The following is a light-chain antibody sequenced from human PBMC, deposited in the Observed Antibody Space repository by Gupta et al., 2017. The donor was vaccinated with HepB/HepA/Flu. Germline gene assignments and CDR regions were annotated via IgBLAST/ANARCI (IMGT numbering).Light chain of an antibody. Sequence: QSVPPQPPSASGTPGQRVTISSSGSSSNIGSNIVNWYQQLPGTAPKLLIYSNNQRPSGVPDRFSGSKSGTSASLAISGLQSEDEADYYCAAWDDSLNGRVFGGGTKLTVL. J-gene: IGLJ3*02. CDR2: SNN. CDR3: AAWDDSLNGRV. CDR1: SSNIGSNI. V-gene: IGLV1-44*01.